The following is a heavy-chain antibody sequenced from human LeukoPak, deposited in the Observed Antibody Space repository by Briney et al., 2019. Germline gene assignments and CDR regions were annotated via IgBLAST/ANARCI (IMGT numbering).Heavy chain of an antibody. CDR2: ISGTGAGT. V-gene: IGHV3-64D*09. D-gene: IGHD2-21*01. Sequence: PGGSLRLSCSASGFTFNSYAMQWVRQASGKGPEYVSRISGTGAGTYYADSVKGRFTISRDNSKNTLYLQMNGLRAEDTAVYYCVKDRYSSGFPLDYWGQGTLVTVSP. CDR1: GFTFNSYA. CDR3: VKDRYSSGFPLDY. J-gene: IGHJ4*02.